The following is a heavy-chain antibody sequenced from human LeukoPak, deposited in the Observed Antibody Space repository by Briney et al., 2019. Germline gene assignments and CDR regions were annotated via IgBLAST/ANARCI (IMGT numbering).Heavy chain of an antibody. CDR1: GGTFSSYA. J-gene: IGHJ4*02. CDR2: IIPIFGTA. Sequence: GASVKVSCKASGGTFSSYAISWVRQAPGQGLEWMGGIIPIFGTANYAQKFQGRVTITTDESTSTAYMELSSLRSEDTAVYYCKVLDTAMGGENYFDYWGQGTLVTVCS. CDR3: KVLDTAMGGENYFDY. D-gene: IGHD5-18*01. V-gene: IGHV1-69*05.